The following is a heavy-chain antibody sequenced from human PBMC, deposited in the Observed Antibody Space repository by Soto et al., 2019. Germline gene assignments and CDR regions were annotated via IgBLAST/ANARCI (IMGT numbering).Heavy chain of an antibody. CDR1: GFTVSSNY. CDR3: ARMGDSSGYSGWFDH. J-gene: IGHJ5*02. CDR2: IYSGGST. V-gene: IGHV3-66*01. D-gene: IGHD3-22*01. Sequence: EVQLVESGGGLVQPGGSLRLSCAASGFTVSSNYMSWVRQAPGKGLEWVSVIYSGGSTYYADSVKGRFTISRDNSKNTLYLQMNSLRAEDTAVYYCARMGDSSGYSGWFDHWGQGTLVTVSS.